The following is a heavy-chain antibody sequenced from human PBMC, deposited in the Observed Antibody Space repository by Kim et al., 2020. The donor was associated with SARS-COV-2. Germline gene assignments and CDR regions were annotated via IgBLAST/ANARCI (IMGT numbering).Heavy chain of an antibody. CDR1: GGSISSYY. V-gene: IGHV4-59*01. J-gene: IGHJ4*02. D-gene: IGHD5-18*01. Sequence: SETLSLTCTVSGGSISSYYWSWIRQPPGKGLEWIGYIYYSGSTNYNPSLKSRVTISVDTSKNQFSLKLSSVTAADTVVYYCARFGYSYGYFGYWGQGTLVTVSS. CDR3: ARFGYSYGYFGY. CDR2: IYYSGST.